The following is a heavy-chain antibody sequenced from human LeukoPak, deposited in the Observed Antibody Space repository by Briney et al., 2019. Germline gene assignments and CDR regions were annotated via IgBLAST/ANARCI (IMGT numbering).Heavy chain of an antibody. D-gene: IGHD7-27*01. Sequence: GSLRLSCAASGFTFSSYAMHWVRQAPGKGLEWVAVISYDGSNKYYADSVKGRFTISRDNSKNTLYLQTNSLRAEDTAVYYCARDRHWGLPEFDYWGQGTLVTVSS. CDR1: GFTFSSYA. J-gene: IGHJ4*02. V-gene: IGHV3-30-3*01. CDR2: ISYDGSNK. CDR3: ARDRHWGLPEFDY.